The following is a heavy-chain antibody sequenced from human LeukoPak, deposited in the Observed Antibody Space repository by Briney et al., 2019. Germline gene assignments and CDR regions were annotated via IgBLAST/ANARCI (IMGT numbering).Heavy chain of an antibody. CDR3: ARGGGRVYDYVWGSYRYPYYFDY. V-gene: IGHV7-4-1*02. Sequence: GASVKVSCKASGYSFNSNGMNWVRQAPGQGLEWMGWINTNTGNPTYAQGFTGRFVFSLDTSVSTAYLQISSLKAEDTAVYYCARGGGRVYDYVWGSYRYPYYFDYWGQGTLVTVSS. J-gene: IGHJ4*02. D-gene: IGHD3-16*02. CDR2: INTNTGNP. CDR1: GYSFNSNG.